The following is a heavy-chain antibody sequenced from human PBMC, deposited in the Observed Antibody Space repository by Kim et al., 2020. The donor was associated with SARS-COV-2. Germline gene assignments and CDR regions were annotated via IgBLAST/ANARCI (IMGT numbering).Heavy chain of an antibody. V-gene: IGHV3-33*05. CDR1: GFTFSSYG. CDR3: ARDESLWFGELFFGGNWFDP. J-gene: IGHJ5*02. CDR2: ISYDGSNK. D-gene: IGHD3-10*01. Sequence: GGSLRLSCAASGFTFSSYGMHWVRQAPGKGLEWVAVISYDGSNKYYADSVKGRFTISRANSKNTLYLQMNSLRAEDTAVYYCARDESLWFGELFFGGNWFDPWGQGTLVTVSS.